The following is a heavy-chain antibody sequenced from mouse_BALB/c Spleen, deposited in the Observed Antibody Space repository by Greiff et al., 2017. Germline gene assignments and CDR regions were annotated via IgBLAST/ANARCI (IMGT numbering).Heavy chain of an antibody. CDR1: GFTFSDYY. CDR3: ARGRGYGYDEVDY. CDR2: ISDGGSYT. J-gene: IGHJ2*01. V-gene: IGHV5-4*02. Sequence: DVKLVESGGGLVKPGGSLKLSCAASGFTFSDYYMYWVRQTPEKRLEWVATISDGGSYTYYPDSVKGRFTISRDNAKNNLYLQMSSLKSEDTAMYYCARGRGYGYDEVDYWGQGTTLTVSS. D-gene: IGHD2-2*01.